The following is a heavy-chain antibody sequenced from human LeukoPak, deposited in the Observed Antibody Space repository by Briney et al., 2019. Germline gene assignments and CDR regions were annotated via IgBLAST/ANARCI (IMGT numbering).Heavy chain of an antibody. CDR1: GGSISSSSYY. J-gene: IGHJ4*02. D-gene: IGHD3-22*01. V-gene: IGHV4-39*07. Sequence: SETLSLTCTVSGGSISSSSYYWGWIRQPPGKGLEWTGSIYYSGSTYYNPSLKSRATISVDTSKNQFSLKLSSVTGADTAVYYCARVGEFVYDSSGYSLDYWGQGTLVTVSS. CDR3: ARVGEFVYDSSGYSLDY. CDR2: IYYSGST.